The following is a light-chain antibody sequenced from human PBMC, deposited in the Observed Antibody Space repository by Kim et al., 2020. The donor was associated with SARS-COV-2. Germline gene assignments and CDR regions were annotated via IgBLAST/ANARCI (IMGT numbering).Light chain of an antibody. CDR3: QQYKDWPTLT. V-gene: IGKV3-15*01. CDR1: QSVSRN. CDR2: GAS. Sequence: EIVMTQSPATLSVSPGERATLSCRASQSVSRNLAWYQLKPGQAPRLLIYGASTRATGIPDRFSGSGSGTEFTLIISSLQSEDFAVYYCQQYKDWPTLTFGGGTKVDIK. J-gene: IGKJ4*01.